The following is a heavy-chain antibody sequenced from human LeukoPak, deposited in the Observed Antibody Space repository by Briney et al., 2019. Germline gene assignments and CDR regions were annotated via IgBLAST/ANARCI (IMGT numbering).Heavy chain of an antibody. Sequence: GGSLRLSCAASGFTFSSYAMSWVRQAPGKGLEWVSAISGSGGSTYYADSVKGRFTISRDDSKNTLYLQMSSLRAEDTAVYYCAKGGHLLWFGETPYYHMDVWGKGTTVTVSS. J-gene: IGHJ6*03. CDR3: AKGGHLLWFGETPYYHMDV. V-gene: IGHV3-23*01. D-gene: IGHD3-10*01. CDR2: ISGSGGST. CDR1: GFTFSSYA.